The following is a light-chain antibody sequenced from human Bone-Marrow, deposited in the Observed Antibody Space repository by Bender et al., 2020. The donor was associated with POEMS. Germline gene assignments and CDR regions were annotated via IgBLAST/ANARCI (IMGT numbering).Light chain of an antibody. CDR1: ASDVGGYNY. CDR2: DVT. Sequence: QSALTQPASLSGSPGQSITISCTGSASDVGGYNYVSWYQHRPGTAPKLIIFDVTTRPSGVSNRFSGSKSGNTASLTISGLQAEDEADYYCCSYAGSSTWVFGGGTKLTVL. CDR3: CSYAGSSTWV. J-gene: IGLJ2*01. V-gene: IGLV2-23*02.